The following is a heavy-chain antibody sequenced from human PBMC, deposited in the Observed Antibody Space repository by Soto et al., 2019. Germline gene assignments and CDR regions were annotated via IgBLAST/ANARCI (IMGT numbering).Heavy chain of an antibody. CDR1: GGTFXSXD. J-gene: IGHJ4*02. CDR2: IIPIFGTA. CDR3: ASQNVRYYYDSSGPLR. Sequence: ASGGTFXSXDIRWVRQAPVQGLERMGGIIPIFGTANYAQKFQGRVTITADESTSTAYMELSSLRSEDTAVYYCASQNVRYYYDSSGPLRWGQGTMVTVSS. D-gene: IGHD3-22*01. V-gene: IGHV1-69*01.